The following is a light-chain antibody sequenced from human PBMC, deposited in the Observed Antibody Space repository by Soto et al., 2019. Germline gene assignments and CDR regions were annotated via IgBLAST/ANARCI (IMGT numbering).Light chain of an antibody. CDR2: GND. V-gene: IGLV1-51*01. J-gene: IGLJ3*02. CDR1: NSNIGNNI. Sequence: QSVLKQPPSVSAAPGQKVTISCSGSNSNIGNNIVSWYQQLPGTAPKLLIYGNDRRPSGIPDRFSGSKSGTSATLGITGLQTGDEAEYYCATWDTSLSAVVFGGGTKVTVL. CDR3: ATWDTSLSAVV.